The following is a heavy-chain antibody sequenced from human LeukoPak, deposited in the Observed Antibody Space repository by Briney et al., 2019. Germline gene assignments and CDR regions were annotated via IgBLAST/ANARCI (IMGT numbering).Heavy chain of an antibody. J-gene: IGHJ4*02. CDR2: LYYSGTT. Sequence: TPSETLSLTCTVSGGSISGSSYYWGWIRQPPGKGLEWIGSLYYSGTTYYNPSLKSRVTISVDTSKNQFSLKLTSVTAADTAVYYCARGQWLVHGVDYWGQGTLVTVSS. V-gene: IGHV4-39*07. D-gene: IGHD6-19*01. CDR3: ARGQWLVHGVDY. CDR1: GGSISGSSYY.